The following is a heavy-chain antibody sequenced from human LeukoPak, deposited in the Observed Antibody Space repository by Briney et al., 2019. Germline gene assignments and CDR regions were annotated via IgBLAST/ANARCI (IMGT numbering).Heavy chain of an antibody. CDR2: ISGSGGST. CDR3: ALTYYYDSSGYYPTPYYYDY. J-gene: IGHJ4*02. CDR1: GFTFSNAW. V-gene: IGHV3-23*01. Sequence: PGGSLRLSCAASGFTFSNAWMNWVRQAPGKGLEWVSAISGSGGSTYYADSVKGRFTISRDNSKNTLFLQMNSLRAEDTAVYYCALTYYYDSSGYYPTPYYYDYWGQGTLVTVSS. D-gene: IGHD3-22*01.